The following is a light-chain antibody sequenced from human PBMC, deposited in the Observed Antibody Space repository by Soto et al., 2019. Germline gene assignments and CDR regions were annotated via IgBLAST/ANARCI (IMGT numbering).Light chain of an antibody. J-gene: IGLJ1*01. V-gene: IGLV1-47*01. CDR3: AAWDDSLSGLYV. CDR2: RNN. Sequence: QSVLTQPPSASGTPGQRVTISCSGSSSNIGSNYVYWYQQLPGTAPKLLIYRNNQRPSGVPDRFSGSKSGTSASLAISGLRSEDEAGYYCAAWDDSLSGLYVYGTGTKVTVL. CDR1: SSNIGSNY.